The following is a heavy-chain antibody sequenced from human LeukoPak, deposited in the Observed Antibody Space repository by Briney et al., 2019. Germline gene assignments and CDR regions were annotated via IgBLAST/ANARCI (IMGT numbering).Heavy chain of an antibody. V-gene: IGHV4-39*01. Sequence: SETLSLTCTVSGGSIRSSYYYWGWIRQPPGKGLEWIGSIYDSGSTYYNPSLKSRVTISVDTSKNQFSLKLNSVTAADTAVYYCARADSSGWHNLFDYWGQGTLVTVSS. J-gene: IGHJ4*02. CDR2: IYDSGST. CDR1: GGSIRSSYYY. CDR3: ARADSSGWHNLFDY. D-gene: IGHD6-19*01.